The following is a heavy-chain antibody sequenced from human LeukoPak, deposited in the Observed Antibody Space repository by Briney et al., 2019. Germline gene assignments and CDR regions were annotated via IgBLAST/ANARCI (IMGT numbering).Heavy chain of an antibody. CDR1: GYTFTSYE. J-gene: IGHJ5*02. Sequence: ASVKVSCKASGYTFTSYEINWVRQATGQGLEWMGWMNPNSGNTGYAQKFQGRVTMTRNTSISTAYMELSSLRSEDTAVYYCARAHYYGSGSYYIAGDWFDPWGQGTLVTVSS. CDR3: ARAHYYGSGSYYIAGDWFDP. D-gene: IGHD3-10*01. CDR2: MNPNSGNT. V-gene: IGHV1-8*01.